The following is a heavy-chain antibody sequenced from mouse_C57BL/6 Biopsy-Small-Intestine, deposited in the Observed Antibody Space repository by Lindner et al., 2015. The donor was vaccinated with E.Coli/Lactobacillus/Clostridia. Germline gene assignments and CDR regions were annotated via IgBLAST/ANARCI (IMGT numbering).Heavy chain of an antibody. Sequence: SVKVSCKASGGTFGSYGLSWVRQAPGQGLEWMGGIIPIFGTAVYAQEFQDRVTITADKSTSTAYMELSSLRSEDTAVYYCAQPGGYCDSTSCFDFWGQGTRVTVSS. V-gene: IGHV1-81*01. D-gene: IGHD2-5*01. CDR3: AQPGGYCDSTSCFDF. CDR2: IIPIFGTA. J-gene: IGHJ2*03. CDR1: GGTFGSYG.